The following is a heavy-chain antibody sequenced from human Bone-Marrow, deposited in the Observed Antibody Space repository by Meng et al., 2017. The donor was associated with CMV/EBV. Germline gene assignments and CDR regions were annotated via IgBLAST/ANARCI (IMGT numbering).Heavy chain of an antibody. J-gene: IGHJ3*02. V-gene: IGHV3-48*03. D-gene: IGHD1-20*01. CDR2: ISSSGSTI. CDR3: AREPRSLITGYPNDSFDI. Sequence: GESLKISCAASGFTFSSYEMNWVRQAPGKGLEWVSYISSSGSTIYYADSVKGRFTISRDNAKNSLYLQMNSLRAEDTAVYYCAREPRSLITGYPNDSFDIWGQGTMVTV. CDR1: GFTFSSYE.